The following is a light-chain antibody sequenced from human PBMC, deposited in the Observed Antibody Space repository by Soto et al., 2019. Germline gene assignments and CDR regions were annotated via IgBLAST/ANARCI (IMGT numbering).Light chain of an antibody. J-gene: IGLJ3*02. CDR2: END. V-gene: IGLV1-51*02. Sequence: QSVLTQPPSVSAAPGQKVTISCSGSNSNIGNNYVSWYQHLPGTAPKLLIYENDKRPSGIPDRFSGSKSGTSATLGITGLQTGDEADYYCGTWDCSLNLSGVFGGGTKLTVL. CDR3: GTWDCSLNLSGV. CDR1: NSNIGNNY.